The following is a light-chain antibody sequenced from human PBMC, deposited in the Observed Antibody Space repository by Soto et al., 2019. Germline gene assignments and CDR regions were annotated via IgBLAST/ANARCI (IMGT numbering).Light chain of an antibody. CDR2: GAS. J-gene: IGKJ4*01. CDR3: QQTYSLPLS. CDR1: QIITRS. Sequence: DIQITQSPSTLSASVGDRVTIPCRSSQIITRSINWYRQKPGKAPNLLIYGASNLQRGVPSRFSGSGSGTDFTLTISSLQPEDFATYYCQQTYSLPLSFGGGTKVDIK. V-gene: IGKV1-39*01.